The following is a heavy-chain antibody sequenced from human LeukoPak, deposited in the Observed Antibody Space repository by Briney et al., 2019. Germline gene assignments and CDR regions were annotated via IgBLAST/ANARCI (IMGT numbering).Heavy chain of an antibody. V-gene: IGHV3-21*01. D-gene: IGHD3-22*01. CDR3: GRDRYFSDSSVYPYDI. J-gene: IGHJ3*02. CDR1: GFIFTNYN. CDR2: ITSSSYM. Sequence: GGSLRLSCAASGFIFTNYNLNWVRLAPGKGLEWISSITSSSYMFYSDSVKGRFTISRDNTKNSLYLQMNSLRPEDTAVYYCGRDRYFSDSSVYPYDIGGQGTMVPFSS.